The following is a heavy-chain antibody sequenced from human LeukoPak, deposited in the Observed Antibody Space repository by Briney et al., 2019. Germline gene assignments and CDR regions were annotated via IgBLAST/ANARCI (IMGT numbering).Heavy chain of an antibody. CDR2: ISSDGTHT. D-gene: IGHD3-22*01. Sequence: AGRSLRLSCAASEFTFSHYAMHWARQAPGKGLEWVAVISSDGTHTDYADSVKGRFTISRENSENTLSLQMNGLRPDDTAIYYCARESGNLVVSDCFQYWGQGTLVTVSS. CDR1: EFTFSHYA. J-gene: IGHJ1*01. CDR3: ARESGNLVVSDCFQY. V-gene: IGHV3-30*04.